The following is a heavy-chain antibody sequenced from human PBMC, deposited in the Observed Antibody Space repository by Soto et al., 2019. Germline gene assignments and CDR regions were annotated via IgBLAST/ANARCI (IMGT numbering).Heavy chain of an antibody. CDR1: GFTFSSYA. Sequence: GGSLRLSCAASGFTFSSYAMSWVRQAPGKGLEWVSAISGSGGSTYYADSVKGRFTISRDNSKNTLYLQMNSLRAEDTAVYYCAKGITGTTHYYYYYMDVWGKGTTVTVSS. CDR3: AKGITGTTHYYYYYMDV. J-gene: IGHJ6*03. D-gene: IGHD1-7*01. CDR2: ISGSGGST. V-gene: IGHV3-23*01.